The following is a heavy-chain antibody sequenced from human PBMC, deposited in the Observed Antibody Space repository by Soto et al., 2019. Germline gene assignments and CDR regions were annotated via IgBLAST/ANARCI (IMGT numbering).Heavy chain of an antibody. CDR1: GYTFTSYG. CDR2: ISAYNGNT. Sequence: ASEKVSCKASGYTFTSYGISWVRQAPGQGLEWMGWISAYNGNTNYAQKLQGRVTMTTDTSTSTAYMELRSLRSDDTAVYYCARDSLYDFWSGYLFFYYYYGMDVWGQGTTVTVSS. J-gene: IGHJ6*02. CDR3: ARDSLYDFWSGYLFFYYYYGMDV. V-gene: IGHV1-18*01. D-gene: IGHD3-3*01.